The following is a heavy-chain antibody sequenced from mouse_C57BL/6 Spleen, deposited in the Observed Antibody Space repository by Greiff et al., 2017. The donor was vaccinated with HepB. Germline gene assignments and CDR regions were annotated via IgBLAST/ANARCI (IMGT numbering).Heavy chain of an antibody. CDR1: GYTFTSYW. D-gene: IGHD2-2*01. CDR3: ARSYGYGAMDY. Sequence: VQLQQPGAELVRPGSSVKLSCKASGYTFTSYWMDWVKQRPGQGLEWIGNIYPSDSETHYNQKFKDKATLTVDKSSSTAYMQLSSLTSEDSAVYYCARSYGYGAMDYWGQGTSVTVSS. CDR2: IYPSDSET. V-gene: IGHV1-61*01. J-gene: IGHJ4*01.